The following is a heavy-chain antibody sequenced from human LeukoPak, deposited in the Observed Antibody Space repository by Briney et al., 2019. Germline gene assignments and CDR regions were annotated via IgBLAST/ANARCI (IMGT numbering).Heavy chain of an antibody. D-gene: IGHD2-2*01. Sequence: GRSLRLSCAASGFSFSSYAMHWVRQAPGKGLEWVAVISYDGSNKYYADSVKGRFTISRDNSKNTLYLQMNSLRAEDTAVYYCARDREQLLGAFDIGAKGQWSPSLQ. CDR1: GFSFSSYA. J-gene: IGHJ3*02. CDR2: ISYDGSNK. CDR3: ARDREQLLGAFDI. V-gene: IGHV3-30*01.